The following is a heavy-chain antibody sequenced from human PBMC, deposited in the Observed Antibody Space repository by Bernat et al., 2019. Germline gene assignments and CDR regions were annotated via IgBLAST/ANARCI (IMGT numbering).Heavy chain of an antibody. J-gene: IGHJ5*02. CDR3: ARAVAENWFDP. Sequence: EVQLVESGGGLVQPGGSLRLSCAASGFIFSNYWMSWVRQAPGKGLVWVANIKPDGTDKYYMDSVKGRFTSTRDNAKNSVYLQMNSLRADDTAVYYCARAVAENWFDPWGQGTLVTVSS. CDR2: IKPDGTDK. D-gene: IGHD2-15*01. CDR1: GFIFSNYW. V-gene: IGHV3-7*03.